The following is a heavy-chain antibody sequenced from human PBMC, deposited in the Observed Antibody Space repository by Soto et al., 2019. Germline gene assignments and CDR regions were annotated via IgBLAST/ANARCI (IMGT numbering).Heavy chain of an antibody. CDR1: GYNFTSYY. D-gene: IGHD5-12*01. V-gene: IGHV1-46*01. Sequence: QVQLVQSGAEVKKPGASVRVSCKASGYNFTSYYMHWVRQAPGQGLEWMGIVNPNGGGTSYAQKFQGRVTMARDTSTRTVYMELTGLRSEDTAVYYFARGGEWLQLDYWGQGTLVTVSS. CDR2: VNPNGGGT. CDR3: ARGGEWLQLDY. J-gene: IGHJ4*02.